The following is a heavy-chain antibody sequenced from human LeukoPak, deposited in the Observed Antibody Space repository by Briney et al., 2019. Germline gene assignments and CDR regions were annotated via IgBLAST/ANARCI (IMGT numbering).Heavy chain of an antibody. CDR2: IYYSRST. V-gene: IGHV4-30-4*01. CDR1: GRSISSGDYY. Sequence: SQTLSLTCTVSGRSISSGDYYWSWIRQPPGKGLEWIGYIYYSRSTYYNPSLKSRVTISVDTSKNQFSLKLSSVTAADTAVYYCARGSGSYFFDYWGQGTLVTVSS. J-gene: IGHJ4*02. D-gene: IGHD3-10*01. CDR3: ARGSGSYFFDY.